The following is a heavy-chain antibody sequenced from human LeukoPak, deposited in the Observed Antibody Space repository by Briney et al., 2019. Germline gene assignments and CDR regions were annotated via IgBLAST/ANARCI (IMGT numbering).Heavy chain of an antibody. J-gene: IGHJ4*02. CDR3: ARDAYSSGWVDYFDY. CDR1: GFTFSSYE. CDR2: ISSSGSTI. D-gene: IGHD6-19*01. Sequence: GGSLRLSCAASGFTFSSYEMNWVRQAPGKGLEWVSYISSSGSTIYYADSVKGRFTISRDNAENSLYLQMNSLRAEDTAVYYCARDAYSSGWVDYFDYWGQGTLVTVSS. V-gene: IGHV3-48*03.